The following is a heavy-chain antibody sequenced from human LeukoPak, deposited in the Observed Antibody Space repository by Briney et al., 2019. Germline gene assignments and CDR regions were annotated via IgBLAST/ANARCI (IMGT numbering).Heavy chain of an antibody. Sequence: GGSLRLSCAASGFTFSDYYMSWIRQAPGKGLEWVANIKQDGSEKYYVDSVKGRFTISRDNAKNSLYLQMNSLRAEDTAVYYCARDRIAVAGYYFDYWGQGTLVTVSS. J-gene: IGHJ4*02. CDR2: IKQDGSEK. CDR3: ARDRIAVAGYYFDY. D-gene: IGHD6-19*01. CDR1: GFTFSDYY. V-gene: IGHV3-7*01.